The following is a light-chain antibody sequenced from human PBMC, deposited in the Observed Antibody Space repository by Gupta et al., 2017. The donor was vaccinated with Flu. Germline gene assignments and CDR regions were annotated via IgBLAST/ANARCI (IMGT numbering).Light chain of an antibody. J-gene: IGKJ1*01. CDR3: QQYYSTPRT. CDR2: WAS. CDR1: QSLLYSSNNYNY. Sequence: DIVLTQSPDSLAVPLGERATINCKSSQSLLYSSNNYNYLAWYQQRPGQPPKLLLYWASTRESGVPDRFSGSGSGTDFTLTISSLQAEDVAVYYCQQYYSTPRTFGQGTKVEIK. V-gene: IGKV4-1*01.